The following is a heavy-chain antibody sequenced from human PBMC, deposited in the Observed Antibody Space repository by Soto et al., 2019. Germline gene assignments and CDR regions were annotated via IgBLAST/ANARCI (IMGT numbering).Heavy chain of an antibody. CDR3: AKDPSSGWNGVDY. D-gene: IGHD6-19*01. CDR1: GFTFDDYA. Sequence: EVQLVESGGGLVQPGRSLRLSCAASGFTFDDYAMHWVRQAPGKGLEWVSGISWNSGSIGYADSVKGRFTISRDNAKNSLYLQMNSLRAEDTALYYCAKDPSSGWNGVDYWGQGTLVTVSS. V-gene: IGHV3-9*01. CDR2: ISWNSGSI. J-gene: IGHJ4*02.